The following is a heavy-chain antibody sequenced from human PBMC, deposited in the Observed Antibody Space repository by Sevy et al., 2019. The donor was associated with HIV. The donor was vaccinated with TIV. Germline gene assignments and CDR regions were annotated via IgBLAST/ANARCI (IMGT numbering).Heavy chain of an antibody. CDR1: GYTFTGYY. V-gene: IGHV1-2*02. J-gene: IGHJ6*02. CDR3: ARNRSYCSGGSCYRYYYGMDV. D-gene: IGHD2-15*01. Sequence: ASVKVSCKASGYTFTGYYMHWVRQAPGQGLEWMGWINPNSGGTNYAQKFQGRVTMTRETSISTAYMELSRLGSDDTAVYYCARNRSYCSGGSCYRYYYGMDVWGQGTTVTVSS. CDR2: INPNSGGT.